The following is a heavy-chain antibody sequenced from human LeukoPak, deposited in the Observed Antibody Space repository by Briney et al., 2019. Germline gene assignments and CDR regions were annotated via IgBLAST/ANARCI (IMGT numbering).Heavy chain of an antibody. D-gene: IGHD3-22*01. J-gene: IGHJ4*02. V-gene: IGHV4-59*08. Sequence: PSETLSLTCTVSGHSISSHYWRWIRQPPGKGLEWIGYIHYSVTTNYNPSLKSRIAISVDTSKNQFSLKLTSVTAADTAVYYGARLHYDTSGLYYYFDYWGQGTLVTVSS. CDR1: GHSISSHY. CDR3: ARLHYDTSGLYYYFDY. CDR2: IHYSVTT.